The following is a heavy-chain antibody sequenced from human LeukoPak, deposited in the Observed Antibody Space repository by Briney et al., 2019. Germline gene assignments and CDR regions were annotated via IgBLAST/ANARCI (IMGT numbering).Heavy chain of an antibody. CDR2: IYPGDSDI. CDR3: ARPVDNDSYYLHY. V-gene: IGHV5-51*01. J-gene: IGHJ4*02. CDR1: GYSFTSYW. Sequence: GESLKISCKGSGYSFTSYWIGWVRQMPGKGLEWMGIIYPGDSDIRYSPSFQGQVTISADKSISTAYLQWSSLRASDTAVYYCARPVDNDSYYLHYWGQGTLVTVSS. D-gene: IGHD3-22*01.